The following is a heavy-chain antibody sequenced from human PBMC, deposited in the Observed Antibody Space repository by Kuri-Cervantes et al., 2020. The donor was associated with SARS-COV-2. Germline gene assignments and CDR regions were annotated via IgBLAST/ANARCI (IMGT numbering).Heavy chain of an antibody. J-gene: IGHJ4*02. CDR2: ISSSSSYI. V-gene: IGHV3-21*01. CDR3: ARDFGYCSSTSCQTEQFDY. CDR1: GFTFINYA. Sequence: GGSLRLSCVASGFTFINYAMNWVRQAQGKGMEWVSSISSSSSYIYYADSVKGRFTISRDNAKNSLYLQMNSLRAEDTAVYCCARDFGYCSSTSCQTEQFDYWGQGTLVTVSS. D-gene: IGHD2-2*01.